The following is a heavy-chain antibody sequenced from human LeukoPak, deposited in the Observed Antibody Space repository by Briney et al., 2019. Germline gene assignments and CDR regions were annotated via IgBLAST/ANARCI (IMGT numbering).Heavy chain of an antibody. J-gene: IGHJ5*02. CDR2: ISAYNGNT. V-gene: IGHV1-18*04. CDR3: ARAMVRGVITLWFDP. D-gene: IGHD3-10*01. Sequence: SVKVSCKASGYTFTSYVSSWVRQAPGQGLEGMGWISAYNGNTNYAQKLQGRVTMTTDTSTSTAYMELRSLRSADTAVYYCARAMVRGVITLWFDPWGQGTLVTVSS. CDR1: GYTFTSYV.